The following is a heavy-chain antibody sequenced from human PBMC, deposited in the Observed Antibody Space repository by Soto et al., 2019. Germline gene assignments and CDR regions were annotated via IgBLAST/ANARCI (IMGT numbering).Heavy chain of an antibody. CDR3: ARGLRTGNYGMDV. CDR2: IIPMFETV. D-gene: IGHD2-15*01. CDR1: GGTFDNYA. V-gene: IGHV1-69*13. Sequence: GASVKVSCKASGGTFDNYAVSWVRQAPGQGLEWMGGIIPMFETVNYAQRFQGRLTIAADESTSTAYMELTSLTSADTAIYFCARGLRTGNYGMDVWSQGTTVTV. J-gene: IGHJ6*02.